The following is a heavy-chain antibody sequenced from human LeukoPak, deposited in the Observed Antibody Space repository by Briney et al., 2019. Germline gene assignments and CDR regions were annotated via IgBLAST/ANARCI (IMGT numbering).Heavy chain of an antibody. V-gene: IGHV4-61*02. CDR3: ARDRHVLLWFGEVNWFDP. D-gene: IGHD3-10*01. CDR1: GGSISSGSYY. CDR2: IYTSGST. Sequence: SETLSLTCTVSGGSISSGSYYWSWIRQPAGKGLEWIGRIYTSGSTNYNPSLKSRVTISVDTSKNQFSLKLSSVTAADTAVYYYARDRHVLLWFGEVNWFDPWGQGTLVNVSS. J-gene: IGHJ5*02.